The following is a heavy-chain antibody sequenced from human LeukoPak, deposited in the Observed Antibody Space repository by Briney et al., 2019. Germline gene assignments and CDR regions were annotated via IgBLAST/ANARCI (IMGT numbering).Heavy chain of an antibody. Sequence: ASVKVSCKASGYTFSSYGISWVRQAPGQGLEWMGWISAYNGNTNYAQKLRGRVTMTTDTSTSTAYMELRSLRSDDTAVYYCASMGNDYGLDYFDYWGQGTLVTVSS. CDR3: ASMGNDYGLDYFDY. CDR1: GYTFSSYG. V-gene: IGHV1-18*01. J-gene: IGHJ4*02. CDR2: ISAYNGNT. D-gene: IGHD4-17*01.